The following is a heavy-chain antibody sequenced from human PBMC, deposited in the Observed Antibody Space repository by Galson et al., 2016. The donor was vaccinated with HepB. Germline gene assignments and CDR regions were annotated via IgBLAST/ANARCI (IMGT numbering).Heavy chain of an antibody. CDR1: GFTFSSYS. D-gene: IGHD1-26*01. J-gene: IGHJ4*02. V-gene: IGHV3-64D*06. Sequence: SLRLSCAASGFTFSSYSMHWVRQAPGKGLEYISTISNDGRSRYFVDSVRGRFPISRDDSQNTLYLQMSGLRVDDTAVYYCAKTSHNVQWELLLDYWGQGTLVTVS. CDR2: ISNDGRSR. CDR3: AKTSHNVQWELLLDY.